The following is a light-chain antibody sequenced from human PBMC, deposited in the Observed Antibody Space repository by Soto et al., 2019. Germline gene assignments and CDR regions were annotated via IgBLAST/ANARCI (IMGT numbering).Light chain of an antibody. CDR1: SSDVGGYNY. CDR2: AVS. J-gene: IGLJ1*01. V-gene: IGLV2-11*01. CDR3: CSLTTRDSHV. Sequence: QSVLTQPRSVSGSPGQSVTISCTGTSSDVGGYNYVSWYQQHPGKAPKLMIYAVSNRPSGVSNRFSGSKSGNTASLTISGLQAEDEADYYCCSLTTRDSHVFGTGTKLTVL.